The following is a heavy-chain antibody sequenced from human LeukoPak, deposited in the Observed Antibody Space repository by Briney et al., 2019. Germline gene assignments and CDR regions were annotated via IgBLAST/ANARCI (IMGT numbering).Heavy chain of an antibody. CDR2: ISSGSSYI. V-gene: IGHV3-21*01. J-gene: IGHJ5*02. CDR3: ASEGSYGWFDP. Sequence: PGGSLRLSCAASGFTFSSYSMNWVRQAPGKGLEWVSSISSGSSYIYYADSLKGRFTISRDNAKNSLYLQMNSLRADDTAVYYCASEGSYGWFDPWGQGTLVTVSS. D-gene: IGHD1-26*01. CDR1: GFTFSSYS.